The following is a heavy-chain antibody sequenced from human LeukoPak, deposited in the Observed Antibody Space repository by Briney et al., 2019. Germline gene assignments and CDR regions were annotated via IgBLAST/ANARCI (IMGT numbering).Heavy chain of an antibody. CDR1: GFTVSSNY. CDR2: IYSGGST. Sequence: PGGSLRLSCAASGFTVSSNYMSWVRQAPGKGLEWVSVIYSGGSTYCADSVKGRFTISRDNSKNTLYLQMNSLRAEDTAVYYCARGATIFGVAEEYYFDYWGQGTLVTVSS. CDR3: ARGATIFGVAEEYYFDY. J-gene: IGHJ4*02. D-gene: IGHD3-3*01. V-gene: IGHV3-53*01.